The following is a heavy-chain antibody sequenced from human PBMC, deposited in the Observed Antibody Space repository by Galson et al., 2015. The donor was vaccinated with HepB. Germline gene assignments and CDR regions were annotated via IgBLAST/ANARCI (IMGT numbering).Heavy chain of an antibody. CDR2: IWYDGSNK. CDR1: GFTFSSYG. D-gene: IGHD2-21*02. J-gene: IGHJ2*01. Sequence: SLRLSCAASGFTFSSYGMHWVRQAPGKGLEWVAVIWYDGSNKYYADSVKGRFTISRDNSKNTLYLQMNSLRAEDTAVYYCARISLPGFRLAYCGGDCYSDSNSDWYFDLWGRGTLVTVSS. V-gene: IGHV3-33*01. CDR3: ARISLPGFRLAYCGGDCYSDSNSDWYFDL.